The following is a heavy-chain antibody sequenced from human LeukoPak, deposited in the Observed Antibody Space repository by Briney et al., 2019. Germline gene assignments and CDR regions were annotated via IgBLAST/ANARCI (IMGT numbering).Heavy chain of an antibody. CDR2: IWYDGGNK. V-gene: IGHV3-30*02. CDR1: GYTFSSYG. Sequence: GGSLRLSCAASGYTFSSYGMHWVRQAPGKGLEWVAVIWYDGGNKYYADSVKGRFTISRDNSKNTLYLQMNSLRAEDTAMYYCAKDRYCSGSSCYYDAFDIWGQGTMVTVSS. CDR3: AKDRYCSGSSCYYDAFDI. J-gene: IGHJ3*02. D-gene: IGHD2-15*01.